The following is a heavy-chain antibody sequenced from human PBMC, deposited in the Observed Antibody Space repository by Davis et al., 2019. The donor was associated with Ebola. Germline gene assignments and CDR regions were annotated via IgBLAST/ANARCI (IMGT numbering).Heavy chain of an antibody. Sequence: GGSLRLSYAASGFTVSSNYMSWVRQAPGKGLEWVSVIYSGGSTYYADSVKGRFTISRDNSKNTLYLQMNSLRAEDTAVYYCAREELLWFGELFRPYGMDVWGKGTTVTVSS. V-gene: IGHV3-53*01. CDR1: GFTVSSNY. D-gene: IGHD3-10*01. J-gene: IGHJ6*04. CDR2: IYSGGST. CDR3: AREELLWFGELFRPYGMDV.